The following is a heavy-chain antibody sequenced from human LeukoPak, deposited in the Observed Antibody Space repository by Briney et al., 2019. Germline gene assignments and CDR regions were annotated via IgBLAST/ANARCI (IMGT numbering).Heavy chain of an antibody. Sequence: PGGSLRLSCVASRFTFSGFAMSWVRQAPGKGLEWVSTIRDSGGTTYYADSVKGRFTISRDNSKNTLYLQMNSLRAEDTAVYYCAREAVAGLSDAFDIWGQGTMVTVSS. CDR3: AREAVAGLSDAFDI. CDR2: IRDSGGTT. CDR1: RFTFSGFA. D-gene: IGHD6-19*01. V-gene: IGHV3-23*01. J-gene: IGHJ3*02.